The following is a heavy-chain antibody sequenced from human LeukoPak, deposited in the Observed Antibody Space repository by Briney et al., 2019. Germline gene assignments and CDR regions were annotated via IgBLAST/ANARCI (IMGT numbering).Heavy chain of an antibody. D-gene: IGHD3-16*01. V-gene: IGHV4-39*07. CDR3: ARVRTEMGEYYFDY. CDR2: IYYSGST. J-gene: IGHJ4*02. CDR1: GGSIRSSSYY. Sequence: PSETLSLTCTVSGGSIRSSSYYWGWIRQPPGKGLEWIGSIYYSGSTYYNPSLKSRVTISVDTSKNQFSLKLSSVTAADTAVYYCARVRTEMGEYYFDYWGQGTLVTVSS.